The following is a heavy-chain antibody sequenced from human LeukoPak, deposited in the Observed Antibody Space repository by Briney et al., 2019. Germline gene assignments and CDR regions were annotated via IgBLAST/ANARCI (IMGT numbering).Heavy chain of an antibody. V-gene: IGHV1-18*01. CDR2: ISPHNGNT. Sequence: ASVRVSCKASGYTFSTYGITWVRQAHGQGLEWLGWISPHNGNTNYAQKFQGRVTLTTDTSANTAYLELRSLRSDDTALYYCARDHLDIVPTIYSFWGQGTLVTVSS. J-gene: IGHJ4*02. CDR1: GYTFSTYG. D-gene: IGHD5-12*01. CDR3: ARDHLDIVPTIYSF.